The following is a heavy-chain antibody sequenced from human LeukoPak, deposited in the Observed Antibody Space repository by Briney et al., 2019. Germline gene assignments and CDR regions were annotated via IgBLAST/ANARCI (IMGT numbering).Heavy chain of an antibody. CDR3: AREGVGGMDV. V-gene: IGHV3-30*04. CDR2: ISYDGRNQ. J-gene: IGHJ6*02. D-gene: IGHD1-26*01. Sequence: GGSLRLSCAVSGFTFSTYAMHWVRQAPGKGLEWVAVISYDGRNQKYADSAKGGFTISRDNSKNTLYLQMNSLRAEDTAVYYCAREGVGGMDVWGQGTTVTVSS. CDR1: GFTFSTYA.